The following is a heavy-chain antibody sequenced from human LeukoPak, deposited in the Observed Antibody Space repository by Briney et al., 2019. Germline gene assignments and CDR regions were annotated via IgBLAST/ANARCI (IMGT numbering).Heavy chain of an antibody. D-gene: IGHD6-19*01. CDR3: AREREVAAVAGTPYYYFGMDV. CDR2: IYTSGSI. V-gene: IGHV4-4*07. Sequence: PSETLSLTCTVSGGSISSYYWSWIRQPAGKGLEWIGRIYTSGSINYNPSLKSRVTMSVDTSKNQFSLKVTSVTAADTAVYYCAREREVAAVAGTPYYYFGMDVWGQGTTVTVSS. CDR1: GGSISSYY. J-gene: IGHJ6*02.